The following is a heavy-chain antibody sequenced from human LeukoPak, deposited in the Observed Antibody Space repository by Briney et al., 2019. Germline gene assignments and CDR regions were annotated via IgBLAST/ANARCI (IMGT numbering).Heavy chain of an antibody. CDR1: GGTFISYA. V-gene: IGHV1-18*01. Sequence: GASVKVSCKASGGTFISYAISWVRQAPGQGLEWMGWISAYNGNTNYAQKLQGRVTMTTDTSTSTAYMELRSLRSDDTAVYYCARTFLVATFIDYWGQGTLVTVSS. CDR2: ISAYNGNT. CDR3: ARTFLVATFIDY. D-gene: IGHD5-12*01. J-gene: IGHJ4*02.